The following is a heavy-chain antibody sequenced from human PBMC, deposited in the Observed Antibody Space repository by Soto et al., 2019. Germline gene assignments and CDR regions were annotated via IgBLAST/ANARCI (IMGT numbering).Heavy chain of an antibody. J-gene: IGHJ1*01. D-gene: IGHD5-12*01. V-gene: IGHV3-23*01. CDR2: ISGNGDTK. CDR1: GFTFSSSA. CDR3: AKIRGYDLGSTAFQH. Sequence: EVQLLESGGGLVQPGGSLRLSCAASGFTFSSSAMSWVRQAPGKGLDWVSAISGNGDTKYYADSVKCRFTISRDISKNTLYLQMNSLRAEDTAVYYCAKIRGYDLGSTAFQHWGQGTLVTVSS.